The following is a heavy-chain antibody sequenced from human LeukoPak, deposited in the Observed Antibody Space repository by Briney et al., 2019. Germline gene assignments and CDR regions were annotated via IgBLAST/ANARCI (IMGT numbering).Heavy chain of an antibody. CDR1: GGSISSYY. V-gene: IGHV4-59*01. CDR3: ARFREWLLFDY. J-gene: IGHJ4*02. Sequence: SETLSLTCTVSGGSISSYYWSWIRQPAGKGLEWVGYIYYSGSTNYNPSLKSRVTISVDTSKNQFSLKVSSVTVADTAGYYFARFREWLLFDYWGQGTLVTVSS. CDR2: IYYSGST. D-gene: IGHD3-3*01.